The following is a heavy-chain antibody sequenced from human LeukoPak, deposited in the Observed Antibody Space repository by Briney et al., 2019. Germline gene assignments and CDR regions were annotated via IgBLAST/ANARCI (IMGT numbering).Heavy chain of an antibody. Sequence: SETLSLTCTVSGGSISSSSYYWGWIRQPPGKGLEWIGRTYTSGSANYNPSLKSRVTMSVDTSKNQFSLKLSSVTAADTAVYYCARAAYYYGSGSYSWFDPWGQGTLVTVSS. D-gene: IGHD3-10*01. V-gene: IGHV4-39*07. CDR3: ARAAYYYGSGSYSWFDP. CDR2: TYTSGSA. CDR1: GGSISSSSYY. J-gene: IGHJ5*02.